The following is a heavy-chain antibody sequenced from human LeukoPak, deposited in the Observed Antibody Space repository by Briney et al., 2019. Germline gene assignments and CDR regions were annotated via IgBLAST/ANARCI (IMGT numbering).Heavy chain of an antibody. J-gene: IGHJ3*02. CDR1: GGSFSGYY. V-gene: IGHV4-34*01. D-gene: IGHD3-3*01. Sequence: PSETLSLTCAVYGGSFSGYYWSWIRQPPGKGLEWIGEINHSGSTNYNPSLKSRVTISVDTSKNQFSLKLSSVTAADTAVYYCARDIDYDFWSGYRADAFDIWGQGTMVTVSS. CDR2: INHSGST. CDR3: ARDIDYDFWSGYRADAFDI.